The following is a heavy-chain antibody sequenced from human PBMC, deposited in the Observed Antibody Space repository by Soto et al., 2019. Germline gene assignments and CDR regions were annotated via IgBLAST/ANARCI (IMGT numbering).Heavy chain of an antibody. CDR1: GYSFTSYW. V-gene: IGHV5-51*01. CDR2: IYRGDSET. D-gene: IGHD6-13*01. Sequence: LNSSRKASGYSFTSYWIGSVCQMPGKGLEWMGSIYRGDSETTYSRSFQGQVTIAADKSISTACLQWSSLKESDTAIYFFARTSGAGKYYHGMGVWGQGTTVTVSS. J-gene: IGHJ6*02. CDR3: ARTSGAGKYYHGMGV.